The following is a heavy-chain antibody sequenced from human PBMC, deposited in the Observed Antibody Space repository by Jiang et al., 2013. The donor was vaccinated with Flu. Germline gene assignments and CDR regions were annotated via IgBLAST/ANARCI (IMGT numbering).Heavy chain of an antibody. Sequence: VQLVESGGHLVQPGGSLRLSCAASGFTFSNYWMHWVRQAPGKGLVWVSRINSDGSSTNYADSVKGRFTISRDNAKDTLYLQMDSLRAEDTAVYYCARVKGCSTSSDRLFDYWGQGALVTVPS. J-gene: IGHJ4*02. V-gene: IGHV3-74*01. D-gene: IGHD6-6*01. CDR2: INSDGSST. CDR1: GFTFSNYW. CDR3: ARVKGCSTSSDRLFDY.